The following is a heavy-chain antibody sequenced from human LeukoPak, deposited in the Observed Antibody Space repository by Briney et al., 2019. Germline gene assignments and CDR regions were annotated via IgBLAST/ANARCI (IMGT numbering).Heavy chain of an antibody. CDR1: GFTVSSNS. CDR3: ARPLRGGDQRGPAFDI. J-gene: IGHJ3*02. Sequence: GGSLRLSCTVSGFTVSSNSMSWVRQAPGKGLEWVSFIYSDNTHYSDSVKGRFTISRDNAKNSLYLQMNSLRAEDTALYYCARPLRGGDQRGPAFDIWGQGTMVTVSS. D-gene: IGHD2-21*02. V-gene: IGHV3-53*05. CDR2: IYSDNT.